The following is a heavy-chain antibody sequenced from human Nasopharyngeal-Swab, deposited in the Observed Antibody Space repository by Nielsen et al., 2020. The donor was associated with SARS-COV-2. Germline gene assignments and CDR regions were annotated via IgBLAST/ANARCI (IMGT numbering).Heavy chain of an antibody. CDR2: INHSGST. Sequence: WIRQPPGKGLEWIGEINHSGSTNYNPSLKSRVTISVDTSKNQFSLKLSSVTAADTAVYYCARGWATGTPKLYYLDYWGQGTLVTVSS. V-gene: IGHV4-34*01. CDR3: ARGWATGTPKLYYLDY. D-gene: IGHD1-1*01. J-gene: IGHJ4*02.